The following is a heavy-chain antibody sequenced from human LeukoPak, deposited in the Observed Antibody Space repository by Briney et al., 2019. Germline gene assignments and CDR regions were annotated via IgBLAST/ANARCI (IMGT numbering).Heavy chain of an antibody. CDR2: INHSGST. CDR3: AREGLYYYGSGSYYNLLDY. J-gene: IGHJ4*02. Sequence: SETLSLTCAVYGGSFSGYYWSWIRQPPGKGLEWIGEINHSGSTNYNPSLKSRVTISVDTSKNQFSLKLSSVTAADTAVYYCAREGLYYYGSGSYYNLLDYWGQGTLVTVSS. CDR1: GGSFSGYY. V-gene: IGHV4-34*01. D-gene: IGHD3-10*01.